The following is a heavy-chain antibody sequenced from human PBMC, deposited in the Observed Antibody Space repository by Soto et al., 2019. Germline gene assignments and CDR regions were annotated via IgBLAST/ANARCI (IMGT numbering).Heavy chain of an antibody. CDR3: ASQYYYDSSGYFRYFDL. J-gene: IGHJ2*01. D-gene: IGHD3-22*01. CDR2: IIPILGIA. CDR1: EGTFSSYA. V-gene: IGHV1-69*10. Sequence: ASVKVSCKASEGTFSSYAISWVRQAPGQGLEWMGGIIPILGIANYAQKFQGRVTITADKSTSTAYMELSSLRAEDTAVYYCASQYYYDSSGYFRYFDLWGRGTLVTVSS.